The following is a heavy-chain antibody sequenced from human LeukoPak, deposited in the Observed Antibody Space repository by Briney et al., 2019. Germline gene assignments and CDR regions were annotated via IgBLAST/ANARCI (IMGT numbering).Heavy chain of an antibody. D-gene: IGHD2-2*01. CDR3: ARGCNSTSCPHASYYYYMDV. V-gene: IGHV1-69*05. CDR2: IIPIFGTA. Sequence: GASVNVSCKASGGTFSSYAISWVRQAPGQGLEWMGRIIPIFGTANYAQKFQGRVTITTDDSTSTAYMEFSSLRSEDTAVYYCARGCNSTSCPHASYYYYMDVWGKGTTVTVSS. CDR1: GGTFSSYA. J-gene: IGHJ6*03.